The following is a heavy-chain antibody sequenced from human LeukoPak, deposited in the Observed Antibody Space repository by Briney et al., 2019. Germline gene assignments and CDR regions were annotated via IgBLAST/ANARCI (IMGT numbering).Heavy chain of an antibody. J-gene: IGHJ4*02. D-gene: IGHD1-26*01. V-gene: IGHV4-39*02. CDR1: GGSISSSSYY. CDR3: ARWDSGNYYHYFDY. Sequence: PSETLSLTCTVSGGSISSSSYYWGWIRQPPGKGLEWIGSIYYSGSTYYNPSLKSRVTISVDTSKNHFSLKLSSVTAADTAVYYCARWDSGNYYHYFDYWGQGTLVTVSS. CDR2: IYYSGST.